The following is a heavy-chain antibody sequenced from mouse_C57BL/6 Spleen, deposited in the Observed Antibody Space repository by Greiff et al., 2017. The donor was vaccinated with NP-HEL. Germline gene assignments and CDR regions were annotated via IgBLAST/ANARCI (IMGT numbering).Heavy chain of an antibody. D-gene: IGHD1-1*01. CDR3: SRIITPVVGPYFDY. V-gene: IGHV1-80*01. CDR2: IYPGDGDT. J-gene: IGHJ2*01. Sequence: QVQLQQSGAELVKPGASVKISCKASGYAFSSYWMNWVKQRPGKGLEWIGQIYPGDGDTNYNGKFKGKATLTADKSSSTAYMQLSSLTSEDSAVYFCSRIITPVVGPYFDYWGQGTTLTVSS. CDR1: GYAFSSYW.